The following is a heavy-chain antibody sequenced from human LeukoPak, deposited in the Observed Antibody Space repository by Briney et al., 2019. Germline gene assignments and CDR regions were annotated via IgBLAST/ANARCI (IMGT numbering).Heavy chain of an antibody. Sequence: SDTLSLTCTVSGGSISSYYWSWIRQPPGKGLEWIGEINHSGSTNYNPSLKSRVTISVDTSKNQFSLKLSSVTAADTAVYYCARVVVAAPYYYYGMDVWGQGTTVTVSS. CDR2: INHSGST. D-gene: IGHD2-15*01. CDR3: ARVVVAAPYYYYGMDV. J-gene: IGHJ6*02. V-gene: IGHV4-34*01. CDR1: GGSISSYY.